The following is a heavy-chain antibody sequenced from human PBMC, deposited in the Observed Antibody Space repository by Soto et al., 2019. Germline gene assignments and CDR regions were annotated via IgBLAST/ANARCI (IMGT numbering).Heavy chain of an antibody. V-gene: IGHV3-7*03. CDR1: GFTFSSYW. CDR2: IKQDSSEK. J-gene: IGHJ4*01. CDR3: GTDLIVARSSLDY. Sequence: GESLRLSCSASGFTFSSYWMSWVRQAPGKGLEWVANIKQDSSEKHYGDSVRGRFTVSRDNAQSSLYLQMNSLRAEDTAVYYWGTDLIVARSSLDYWRNGTRVTV. D-gene: IGHD5-12*01.